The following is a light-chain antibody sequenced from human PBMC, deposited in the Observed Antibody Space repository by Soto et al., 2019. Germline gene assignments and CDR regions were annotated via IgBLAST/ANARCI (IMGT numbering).Light chain of an antibody. V-gene: IGKV1-33*01. J-gene: IGKJ2*02. Sequence: DIQMTQSPSSLSASVGDRVTITCQASQDISNYSNWYQQKPGKAPKLLIYDASNLETGVPSRFSGSGSGTDFTFTISSLQPEDIATYYCQQYDNLPPCTFGQGTKLEIK. CDR2: DAS. CDR3: QQYDNLPPCT. CDR1: QDISNY.